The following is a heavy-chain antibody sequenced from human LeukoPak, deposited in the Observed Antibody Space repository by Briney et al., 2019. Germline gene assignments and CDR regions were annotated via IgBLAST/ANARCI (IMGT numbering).Heavy chain of an antibody. V-gene: IGHV3-9*01. CDR3: AKEIYDSSGYPYYFDY. J-gene: IGHJ4*02. D-gene: IGHD3-22*01. CDR2: ISWNRGSI. Sequence: GRSLRLSCAASGFTFDDYAMHWVRQAPGKGLEWVSGISWNRGSIGYADSVKGRFTISRDNAKNSLYLQMNSLRAEDTALYYCAKEIYDSSGYPYYFDYWGQGTLVTVSS. CDR1: GFTFDDYA.